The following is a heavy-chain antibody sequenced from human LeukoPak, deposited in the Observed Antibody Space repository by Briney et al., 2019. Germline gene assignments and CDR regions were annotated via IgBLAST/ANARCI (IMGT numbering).Heavy chain of an antibody. CDR1: GYTFTKYG. Sequence: GASVKVSCKASGYTFTKYGISWVRQAPGQGLEWMGGVSTYNGNTNYAQKFEGRVTMTADISTNSAYMELLSLRSDDTAVYYCARVTLDSFGSRSYQSDYWGQGTLVTVSS. D-gene: IGHD3-10*01. CDR3: ARVTLDSFGSRSYQSDY. V-gene: IGHV1-18*04. J-gene: IGHJ4*02. CDR2: VSTYNGNT.